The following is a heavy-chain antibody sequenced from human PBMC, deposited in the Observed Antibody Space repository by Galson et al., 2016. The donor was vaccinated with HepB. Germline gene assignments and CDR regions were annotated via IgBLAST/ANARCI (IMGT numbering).Heavy chain of an antibody. CDR3: ARKLTSMTHFDY. Sequence: SETLSLTCSVSGVSISTYYWTWLRQPPGKGLETIGYIFNGGRPKYRPSPKSRVTLSVDTSKNQFSPKMNSVTPADTAVYYCARKLTSMTHFDYWGQGALVTVSS. CDR1: GVSISTYY. J-gene: IGHJ4*02. CDR2: IFNGGRP. D-gene: IGHD5-18*01. V-gene: IGHV4-59*01.